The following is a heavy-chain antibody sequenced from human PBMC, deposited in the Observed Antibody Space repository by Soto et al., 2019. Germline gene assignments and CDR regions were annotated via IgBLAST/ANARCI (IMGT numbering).Heavy chain of an antibody. J-gene: IGHJ3*02. D-gene: IGHD3-10*01. V-gene: IGHV4-59*01. CDR2: IYYSGST. CDR1: GGSISSYY. Sequence: PSETLSLTCTVSGGSISSYYWGWIRQPPGKGLEWIGYIYYSGSTNYNPSLKSRVTISLDTSKNLFSLKVNSVTAADTAVYYCARVWGGAFDIWGQGTMVTVSS. CDR3: ARVWGGAFDI.